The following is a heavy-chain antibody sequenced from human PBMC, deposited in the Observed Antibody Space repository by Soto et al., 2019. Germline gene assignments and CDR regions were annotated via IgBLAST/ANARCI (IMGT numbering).Heavy chain of an antibody. V-gene: IGHV4-39*01. CDR2: IYYSGST. CDR3: PRKYYYDRSGYLRAFDI. CDR1: GGSISSSSYY. J-gene: IGHJ3*02. Sequence: SETLSLTCTVSGGSISSSSYYWGWIRQPPGKGLEWIGSIYYSGSTYYNPSLKSRVAISVDTSKNQFSLKLSSVTAADTAVYYCPRKYYYDRSGYLRAFDIWGQGTRVTVS. D-gene: IGHD3-22*01.